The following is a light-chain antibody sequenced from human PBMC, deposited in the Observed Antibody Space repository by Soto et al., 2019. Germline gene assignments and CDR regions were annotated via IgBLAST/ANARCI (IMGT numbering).Light chain of an antibody. Sequence: EIVMTQSPATLSVSPGERATLSCRASESVSSKLVWYQQKPGQAPRLLIHDASTRATGIPARFSGSGSGTEFILTISSVESEDFAVYYCQQYHIWPPWTFGQGTKVDIK. J-gene: IGKJ1*01. CDR2: DAS. CDR1: ESVSSK. V-gene: IGKV3-15*01. CDR3: QQYHIWPPWT.